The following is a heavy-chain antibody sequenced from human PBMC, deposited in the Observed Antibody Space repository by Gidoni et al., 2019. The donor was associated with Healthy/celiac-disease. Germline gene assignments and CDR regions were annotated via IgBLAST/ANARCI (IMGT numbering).Heavy chain of an antibody. Sequence: EVQLVESGGGLVKPGGSLRLSCAASGFTFSSSSMNWVRQAPGKGLEWVSSISSSSSYIYYADSVKGRFTISRDNAKNSLYLQMNSLRAEDTAVYYCARDFLENYYDSSGHPCGYWGQGTLVTVSS. V-gene: IGHV3-21*01. D-gene: IGHD3-22*01. J-gene: IGHJ4*02. CDR1: GFTFSSSS. CDR2: ISSSSSYI. CDR3: ARDFLENYYDSSGHPCGY.